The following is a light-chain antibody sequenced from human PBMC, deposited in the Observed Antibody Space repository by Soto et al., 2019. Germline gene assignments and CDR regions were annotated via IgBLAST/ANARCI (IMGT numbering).Light chain of an antibody. CDR2: RAS. J-gene: IGKJ2*01. V-gene: IGKV1-5*03. CDR1: QSISPW. Sequence: DIQMTQSPSTLSAYVGERVTITCRASQSISPWLAWYQKKPEKAPNLLIYRASNLQTGVPSRFSGRGSGTEFSLTINSLQPDDFATYYCQQYRSRPYTFGQGTKLEIE. CDR3: QQYRSRPYT.